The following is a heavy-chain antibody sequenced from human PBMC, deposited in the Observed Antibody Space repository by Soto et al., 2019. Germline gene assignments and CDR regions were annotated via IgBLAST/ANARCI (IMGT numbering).Heavy chain of an antibody. D-gene: IGHD4-17*01. J-gene: IGHJ4*02. CDR3: ARDDYGDYGHDY. V-gene: IGHV1-69*04. CDR1: GGTFSSYT. Sequence: SVKVSCKASGGTFSSYTISWVRQAPGQGLEWMGRIIPILGIANYAQKFQGRVTIIADKSTSTAYMELSSLRSEDTAVYYCARDDYGDYGHDYWGQGTLVTVSS. CDR2: IIPILGIA.